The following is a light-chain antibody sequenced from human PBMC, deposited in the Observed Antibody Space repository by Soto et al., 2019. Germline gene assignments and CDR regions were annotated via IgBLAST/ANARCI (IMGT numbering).Light chain of an antibody. V-gene: IGKV1-9*01. J-gene: IGKJ3*01. CDR2: AAS. Sequence: DIQLTQSPSFLSASVGDRVTITCRASQGISSYLAWYQQKPGKAPKLLIYAASTLQSGVPSRFSGSGSGTEFTLTISSLQPEDFETDYCQQLNSYHPFTFGPGTKVDIK. CDR3: QQLNSYHPFT. CDR1: QGISSY.